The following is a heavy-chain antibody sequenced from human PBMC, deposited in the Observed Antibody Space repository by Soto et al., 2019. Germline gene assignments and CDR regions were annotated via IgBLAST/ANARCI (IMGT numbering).Heavy chain of an antibody. CDR3: ARDSRFGGNSGYHGDY. V-gene: IGHV3-30-3*01. CDR2: ISYDGSNK. Sequence: GGSLRLSCAASGFTFSSYAVHWVRQAPGKGLEWVAVISYDGSNKYYADSVKGRFTISRDNSKNTLYLQMNSLRAEDTAVYYCARDSRFGGNSGYHGDYWGQGTLVTVSS. D-gene: IGHD3-16*01. CDR1: GFTFSSYA. J-gene: IGHJ4*02.